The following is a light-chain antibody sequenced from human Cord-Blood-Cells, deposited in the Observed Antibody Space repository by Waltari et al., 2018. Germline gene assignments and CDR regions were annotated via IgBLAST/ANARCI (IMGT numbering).Light chain of an antibody. Sequence: QSALTQPASVSGSPGQSITISCTGTSSDVGGYNYVSWYQQHPAKAPKPMIYDVSNRPSGVSNRFSGSKSCNTASLTISGLQAEDEADYYCSSYTSSSTLVFGGGTKLTVL. J-gene: IGLJ3*02. CDR1: SSDVGGYNY. CDR3: SSYTSSSTLV. CDR2: DVS. V-gene: IGLV2-14*03.